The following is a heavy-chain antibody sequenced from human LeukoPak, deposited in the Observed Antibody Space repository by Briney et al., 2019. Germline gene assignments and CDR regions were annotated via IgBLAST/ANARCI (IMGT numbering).Heavy chain of an antibody. J-gene: IGHJ3*02. CDR1: GGSIGSYL. V-gene: IGHV4-59*01. CDR2: VHYREET. Sequence: PSETLSLTCSVPGGSIGSYLWSWIRQPPAKGLEWIAYVHYREETNYNPSLKNRVTISLDTSKNQISLKLSSVTAADTAVYYCARDRRWELLHAFDIWGQGTVVSVSS. D-gene: IGHD1-26*01. CDR3: ARDRRWELLHAFDI.